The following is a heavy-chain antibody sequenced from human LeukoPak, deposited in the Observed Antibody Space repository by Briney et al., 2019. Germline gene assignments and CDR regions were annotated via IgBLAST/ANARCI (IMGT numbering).Heavy chain of an antibody. J-gene: IGHJ4*02. CDR1: GFTFSNYW. D-gene: IGHD1-7*01. CDR2: IKQDGSEK. V-gene: IGHV3-7*01. Sequence: PGGSLRLSCAASGFTFSNYWMSWVRQAPGKGLEWVANIKQDGSEKYYVNSVKGRFTISRDNAKNSLYLQVNSLRAEDTAIYYCAREDDWNYEDYWGQGTLVTVSS. CDR3: AREDDWNYEDY.